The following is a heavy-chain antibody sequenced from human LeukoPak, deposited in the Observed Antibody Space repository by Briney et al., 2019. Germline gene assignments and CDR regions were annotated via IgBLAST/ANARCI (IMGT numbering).Heavy chain of an antibody. CDR2: ISPYNGHT. V-gene: IGHV1-18*01. CDR1: GYTFTSYG. D-gene: IGHD3-10*01. Sequence: VASVKVSCKASGYTFTSYGISWVRQVPGQGLEWMGWISPYNGHTKYADKLQGRITMTTDTSTSTAYVELRSLRSDDTAVYSCARDRNNYGSGSYPSDYWGQGTLVTVSS. CDR3: ARDRNNYGSGSYPSDY. J-gene: IGHJ4*02.